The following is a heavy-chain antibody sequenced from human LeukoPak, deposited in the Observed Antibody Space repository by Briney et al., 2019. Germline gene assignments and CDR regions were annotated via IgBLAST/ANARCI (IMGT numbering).Heavy chain of an antibody. J-gene: IGHJ4*02. Sequence: SETLSLTCAIYGGSFSHYYWSWIRQPPGKGLEWVGEIHPSGSTSFNPSLESRVSISKDTSKNQFSLKLTSVTAADTAVYYCSRGSDESRTGDYWGQGTLVTVSS. D-gene: IGHD6-25*01. V-gene: IGHV4-34*01. CDR2: IHPSGST. CDR3: SRGSDESRTGDY. CDR1: GGSFSHYY.